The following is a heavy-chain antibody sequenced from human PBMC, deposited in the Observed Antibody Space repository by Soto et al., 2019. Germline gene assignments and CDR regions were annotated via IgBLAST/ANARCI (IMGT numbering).Heavy chain of an antibody. Sequence: PSETLSLTCSVSGVSISNNNYHWAWVRQPPGEGLEWIASIYHSGNTYYNASLKSRVAISIDTSKNQFSLKLTSVTASDTAVYYCAQQVAGPYRFDYWGQGTLVTVSS. J-gene: IGHJ4*02. D-gene: IGHD6-19*01. V-gene: IGHV4-39*01. CDR3: AQQVAGPYRFDY. CDR2: IYHSGNT. CDR1: GVSISNNNYH.